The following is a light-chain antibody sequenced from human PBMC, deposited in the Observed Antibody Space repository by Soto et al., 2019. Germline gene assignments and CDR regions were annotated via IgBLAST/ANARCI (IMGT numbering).Light chain of an antibody. V-gene: IGKV3-15*01. J-gene: IGKJ1*01. CDR3: QQYNSWPRT. CDR1: QSVSSN. Sequence: EVVITQAPETLSVSPGERAALSCRASQSVSSNLALYQQKLGQAPRLLIYSASTRATGISARFSGSGSRTEFTLTISSLQSEDFAIYYCQQYNSWPRTFGQGTKVDIK. CDR2: SAS.